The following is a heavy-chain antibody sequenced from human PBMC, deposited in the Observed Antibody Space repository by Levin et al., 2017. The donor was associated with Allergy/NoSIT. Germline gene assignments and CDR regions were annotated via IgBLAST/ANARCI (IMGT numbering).Heavy chain of an antibody. D-gene: IGHD6-19*01. CDR3: ARTYSSGWSYAFDI. Sequence: HPGGSLRLSCATSGFTFSSYAIHWVRQAPGKGLEWVAVISNDGGNKYYADSGKGRFTISRDNSKNTLYLQMDNLRTEDTAVYYCARTYSSGWSYAFDIWGQGTLVTVSS. CDR1: GFTFSSYA. V-gene: IGHV3-30-3*01. J-gene: IGHJ3*02. CDR2: ISNDGGNK.